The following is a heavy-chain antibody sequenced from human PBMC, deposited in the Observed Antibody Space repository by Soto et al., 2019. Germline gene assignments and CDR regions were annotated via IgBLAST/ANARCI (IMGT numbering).Heavy chain of an antibody. D-gene: IGHD3-10*01. V-gene: IGHV3-30-3*01. CDR3: ARHACLYSRGAYYDH. CDR1: GFTFSTYA. CDR2: ISYTGANQ. Sequence: QVRLVESGGGAVQPGDSLRLSCDASGFTFSTYALQWVRQAPGKGLEWVAFISYTGANQYYAYSVKGGFTVSRDNSKNIASLLMTSLNPEDSAVYSCARHACLYSRGAYYDHWGQGTLGTVSS. J-gene: IGHJ4*02.